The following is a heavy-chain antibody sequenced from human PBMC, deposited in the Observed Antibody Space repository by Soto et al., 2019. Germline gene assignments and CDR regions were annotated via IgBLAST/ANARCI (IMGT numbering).Heavy chain of an antibody. D-gene: IGHD1-26*01. CDR3: ARGGPGSSNAFDI. V-gene: IGHV1-18*01. J-gene: IGHJ3*02. CDR2: ISAHNGNT. CDR1: GYDFTTYG. Sequence: ASVKVSCKGSGYDFTTYGITWVRQAPGQGLEWMAWISAHNGNTDYAQKLQGRVTVTRDTSTSTAYMELRSLRSDDTAVYYCARGGPGSSNAFDIWGQGTMVTVSS.